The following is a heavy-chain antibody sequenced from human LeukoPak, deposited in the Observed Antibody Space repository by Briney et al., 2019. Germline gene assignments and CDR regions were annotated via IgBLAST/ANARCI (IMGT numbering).Heavy chain of an antibody. J-gene: IGHJ5*02. Sequence: AGGSQRLSCAASGFTFSSYSMNWVRQSPGKGLEWVSSISSSSSYIYYADSVKGRFTISRDNAKNSLYLQMNSLRAEDTAVYYCARAGGIAAALWFDPWGQGTLVTVSS. D-gene: IGHD6-13*01. CDR1: GFTFSSYS. CDR3: ARAGGIAAALWFDP. V-gene: IGHV3-21*01. CDR2: ISSSSSYI.